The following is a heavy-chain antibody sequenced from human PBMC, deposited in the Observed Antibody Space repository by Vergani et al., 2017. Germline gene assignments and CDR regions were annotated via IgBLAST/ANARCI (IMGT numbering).Heavy chain of an antibody. Sequence: QVQLVQSGAEVKKPGSSVKVSCKASGGTFSSYAISWVRQAPGQGLEWMGGIIPIFGTANYAQKFQGRVTITADESTSTAYMELSSLRSEETAVYYCARDLGGTYGGYALDYFDYWGQGTLVTVSS. CDR3: ARDLGGTYGGYALDYFDY. CDR2: IIPIFGTA. J-gene: IGHJ4*02. CDR1: GGTFSSYA. V-gene: IGHV1-69*01. D-gene: IGHD5-12*01.